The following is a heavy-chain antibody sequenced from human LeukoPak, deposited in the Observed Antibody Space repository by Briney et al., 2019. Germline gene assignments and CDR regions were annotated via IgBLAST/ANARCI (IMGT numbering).Heavy chain of an antibody. J-gene: IGHJ4*02. D-gene: IGHD7-27*01. CDR2: ISGSGGST. CDR1: GLTFSSYA. CDR3: AKDNWGSPDY. Sequence: PGGSLGLSCAASGLTFSSYAMSWVRQAPGKGLEWVSAISGSGGSTYYADSVKGRFTISRDNSKNTLYLQMNSLRAEDTAVYYCAKDNWGSPDYWGQGTLVTVSS. V-gene: IGHV3-23*01.